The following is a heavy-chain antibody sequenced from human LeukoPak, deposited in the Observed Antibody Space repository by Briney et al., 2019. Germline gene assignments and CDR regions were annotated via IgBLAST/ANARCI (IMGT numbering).Heavy chain of an antibody. D-gene: IGHD1-26*01. CDR1: GFTFSSYA. V-gene: IGHV3-48*04. CDR3: ARKGATSYWYFDL. Sequence: GGSLRLSCAASGFTFSSYAMSWVRQAPGKGLEWVSYISSSSSTIYYADSVKGRFTISRDNAKNSLYLQMNSLRAEDTAVYYCARKGATSYWYFDLWGRGTLVTVSS. J-gene: IGHJ2*01. CDR2: ISSSSSTI.